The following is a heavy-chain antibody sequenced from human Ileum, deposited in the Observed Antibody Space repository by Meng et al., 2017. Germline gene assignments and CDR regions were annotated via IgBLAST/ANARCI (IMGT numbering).Heavy chain of an antibody. CDR1: GFTFSGYG. Sequence: GPLVESGGGVGQPGRSLSLCCAPSGFTFSGYGFHWVRQAPGKGLEWVAVIWYDGSKKLYADSVKGRFTISRDNSKNTLYLQMDSLRVEDTAVYYCARDIGTVGFHLDYWGQGTLVTVSS. D-gene: IGHD1-26*01. CDR3: ARDIGTVGFHLDY. J-gene: IGHJ4*02. CDR2: IWYDGSKK. V-gene: IGHV3-33*01.